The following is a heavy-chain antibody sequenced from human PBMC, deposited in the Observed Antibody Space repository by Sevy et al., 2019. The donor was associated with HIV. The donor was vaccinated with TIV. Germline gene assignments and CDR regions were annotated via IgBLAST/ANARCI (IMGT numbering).Heavy chain of an antibody. CDR2: ISSSSSTI. V-gene: IGHV3-48*02. J-gene: IGHJ4*02. D-gene: IGHD3-10*01. CDR3: ASEHNYIEYFDQ. CDR1: GFIFSNNG. Sequence: GGSLRLSCAASGFIFSNNGINWVRQAPGKGLEWFSYISSSSSTIYYADSVKGRFTISRDSAKNSVYLQMNSLRDEDTAVYYCASEHNYIEYFDQWGQGTLVTVSS.